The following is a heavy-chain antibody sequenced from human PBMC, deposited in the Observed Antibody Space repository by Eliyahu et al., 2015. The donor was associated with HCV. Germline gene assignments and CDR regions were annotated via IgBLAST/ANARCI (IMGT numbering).Heavy chain of an antibody. D-gene: IGHD3-16*02. J-gene: IGHJ4*02. CDR3: AKDLGDYVWGNFRYSFDF. CDR1: GFTFSXXA. Sequence: EVRLLESGGGLVQPGGSLRLSCAASGFTFSXXAMNGVRQAPGKGLEWVSGISASGGSTYNADSVKGRFTISRDNSKNTLYLQMDTVRAEDTAVYFCAKDLGDYVWGNFRYSFDFWGQGALVTVSS. CDR2: ISASGGST. V-gene: IGHV3-23*01.